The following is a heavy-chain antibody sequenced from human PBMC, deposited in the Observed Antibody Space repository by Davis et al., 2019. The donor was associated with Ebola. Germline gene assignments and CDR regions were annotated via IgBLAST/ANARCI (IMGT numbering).Heavy chain of an antibody. CDR1: GGSISSSSYY. Sequence: SETLSLTCTVSGGSISSSSYYWGWIRQPPGKGLEWIGYIYYSGSTYYNPSLKSRVTISVDTSKNQFSLKLSSVTAADTAVYYCAREHDYGGRNYGMDVWGKGTTVTVSS. J-gene: IGHJ6*04. V-gene: IGHV4-31*03. D-gene: IGHD4-23*01. CDR3: AREHDYGGRNYGMDV. CDR2: IYYSGST.